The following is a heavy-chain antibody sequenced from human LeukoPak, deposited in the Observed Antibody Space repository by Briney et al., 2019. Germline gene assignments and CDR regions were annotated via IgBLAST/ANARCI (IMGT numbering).Heavy chain of an antibody. V-gene: IGHV4-39*07. D-gene: IGHD5-24*01. CDR2: IYYSGST. Sequence: PSETLSLTCTVSGGSISSSSYYWGWIRQPPGKGLEWIGTIYYSGSTYYNPSLKSRVTMSVDTSKNQFSLKLSSVTAADTAVFYCARAEDGYQIDYWGQGTLVTVSS. CDR1: GGSISSSSYY. CDR3: ARAEDGYQIDY. J-gene: IGHJ4*02.